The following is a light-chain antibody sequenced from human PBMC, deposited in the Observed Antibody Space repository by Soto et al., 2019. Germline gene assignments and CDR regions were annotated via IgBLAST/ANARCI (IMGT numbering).Light chain of an antibody. CDR2: EVS. Sequence: QSVLTQPASVSGSPGQSITISCTGTSSDVGGYNYVSWYQQHPGKAPQLMIYEVSNRPSGVSNRFSGSKSGNTASLTISGLQADDEADYYCSSYTSSTFYVVGTGTKLTVL. V-gene: IGLV2-14*01. J-gene: IGLJ1*01. CDR1: SSDVGGYNY. CDR3: SSYTSSTFYV.